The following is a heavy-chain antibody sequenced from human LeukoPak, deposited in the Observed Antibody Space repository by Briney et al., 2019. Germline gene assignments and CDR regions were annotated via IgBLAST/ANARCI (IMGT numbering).Heavy chain of an antibody. Sequence: ASVKVSCKASGYTFTSYYMHWVRQAPGQGLEWMGIINPSGGSTSYAQKFQGRVTMTRDTSTSTVYMEQSSLRSEDTAVYYCARDPFPYSSSWYRRKYYYGMDVWGQGTTVTVSS. CDR2: INPSGGST. CDR1: GYTFTSYY. V-gene: IGHV1-46*01. D-gene: IGHD6-13*01. J-gene: IGHJ6*02. CDR3: ARDPFPYSSSWYRRKYYYGMDV.